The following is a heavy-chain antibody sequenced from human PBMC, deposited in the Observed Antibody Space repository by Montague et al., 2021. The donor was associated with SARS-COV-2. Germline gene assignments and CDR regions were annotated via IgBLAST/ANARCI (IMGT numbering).Heavy chain of an antibody. CDR1: GDSISSYY. CDR2: IYYSGIT. J-gene: IGHJ4*02. V-gene: IGHV4-59*01. Sequence: SETLSLTCTVSGDSISSYYWSWIRQPPGKGLEWIGYIYYSGITNYNPSLKSRVTTSIDTSKNQFSLRLSSVTAADTAVYYCARVRLTGTTAPYFDYWGQGTLVTVSS. D-gene: IGHD1-1*01. CDR3: ARVRLTGTTAPYFDY.